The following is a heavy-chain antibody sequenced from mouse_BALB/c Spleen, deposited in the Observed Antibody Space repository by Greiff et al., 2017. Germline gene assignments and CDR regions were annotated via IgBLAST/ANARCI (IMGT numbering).Heavy chain of an antibody. V-gene: IGHV2-9*02. CDR3: ARDRPMITWFAY. CDR1: GFSLTSYG. D-gene: IGHD2-4*01. CDR2: IWAGGST. J-gene: IGHJ3*01. Sequence: VHLVESGPGLVAPSQSLSITCTVSGFSLTSYGVHWVRQPPGKGLEWLGVIWAGGSTNYNSALMSRLSISKDNSKSQVFLKMNSLQTDDTAMYYCARDRPMITWFAYWGQGTLVTVSA.